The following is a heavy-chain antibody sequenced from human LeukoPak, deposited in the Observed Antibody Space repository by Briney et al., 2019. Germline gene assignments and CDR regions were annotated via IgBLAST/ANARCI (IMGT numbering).Heavy chain of an antibody. CDR3: ASLPTRRYYYDSSGYYPPYYYYYMDV. V-gene: IGHV4-34*01. CDR2: INHSGST. Sequence: SETLSLTCTVSGDSISSYYWSWIRQPPGKGLEWIGEINHSGSTNYNPSLKSRVTISVDTSKNQFSLKLSPVTAADTAVYYCASLPTRRYYYDSSGYYPPYYYYYMDVWGKGTTVTISS. D-gene: IGHD3-22*01. J-gene: IGHJ6*03. CDR1: GDSISSYY.